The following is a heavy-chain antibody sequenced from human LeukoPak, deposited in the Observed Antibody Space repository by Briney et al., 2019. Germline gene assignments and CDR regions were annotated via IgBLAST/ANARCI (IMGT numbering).Heavy chain of an antibody. J-gene: IGHJ5*02. Sequence: SETLSLTCTVSGGSISSSNYYWGWIRQPPGKGLEWIGSIYYSGSTYYNPSLKSRVAISVDTSKNQFSLKLSSVTAADTAVYYCARSHLGYCSGGSCHSYPFDPWGQGTLVTVSS. CDR3: ARSHLGYCSGGSCHSYPFDP. V-gene: IGHV4-39*07. CDR2: IYYSGST. CDR1: GGSISSSNYY. D-gene: IGHD2-15*01.